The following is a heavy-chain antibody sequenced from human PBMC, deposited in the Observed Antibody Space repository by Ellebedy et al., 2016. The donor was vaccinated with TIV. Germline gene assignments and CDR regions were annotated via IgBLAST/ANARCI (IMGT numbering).Heavy chain of an antibody. CDR1: GFTFNIYA. D-gene: IGHD5-18*01. J-gene: IGHJ4*02. Sequence: GESLKISCSASGFTFNIYAMSWVRQAPGKGLEWVSLISASGDSTYYADSVKGRFTISRDNSKNTLYLQMNSLRAEDTAVYYCAKDHGYKMDDYFDYWGQGTLVTVSS. CDR3: AKDHGYKMDDYFDY. CDR2: ISASGDST. V-gene: IGHV3-23*01.